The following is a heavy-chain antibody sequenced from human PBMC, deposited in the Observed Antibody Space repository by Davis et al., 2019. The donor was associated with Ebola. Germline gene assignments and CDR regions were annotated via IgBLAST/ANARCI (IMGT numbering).Heavy chain of an antibody. Sequence: SETLSLTCAVYGGSFSGYYWSWIRQPPGKGLEWIGEISHSGSTNYNPSLKSRVTISVDTSKNQFSLKLSSVTAADTAVYYCARVDYDFWSGYYTGNWFDPWGQGTLVTVSS. D-gene: IGHD3-3*01. CDR1: GGSFSGYY. V-gene: IGHV4-34*01. J-gene: IGHJ5*02. CDR3: ARVDYDFWSGYYTGNWFDP. CDR2: ISHSGST.